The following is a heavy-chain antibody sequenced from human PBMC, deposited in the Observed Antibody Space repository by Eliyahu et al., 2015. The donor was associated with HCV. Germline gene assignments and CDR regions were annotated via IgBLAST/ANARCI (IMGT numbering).Heavy chain of an antibody. Sequence: QVQLVESGGGVVQPGRSLRLSCAASGFTFSSYDMHWVRQAPGKGLEWVAVISYDGRNKYHADSVKGRFTISRDNSKNTLYLQMNSLRAEDTAVYYCARDMGAVGQVEYWGQGTLVTVSS. CDR1: GFTFSSYD. V-gene: IGHV3-30*03. CDR3: ARDMGAVGQVEY. D-gene: IGHD5-24*01. J-gene: IGHJ4*02. CDR2: ISYDGRNK.